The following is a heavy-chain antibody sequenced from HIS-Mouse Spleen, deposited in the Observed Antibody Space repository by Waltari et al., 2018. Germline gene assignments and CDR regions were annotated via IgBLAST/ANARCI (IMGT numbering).Heavy chain of an antibody. J-gene: IGHJ3*02. CDR3: ARAPTGFLEWFDAFDI. D-gene: IGHD3-3*01. CDR2: IYYSGST. CDR1: AGSISSSRYS. Sequence: QPQLQESGPGLVKPSETLSLTCTVSAGSISSSRYSWGWIREPPGKGLEWIGSIYYSGSTYYNPSLKSRVTISVDTSKNQFSLKLSSVTAADTAVYYCARAPTGFLEWFDAFDIWGQGTMVTVSS. V-gene: IGHV4-39*07.